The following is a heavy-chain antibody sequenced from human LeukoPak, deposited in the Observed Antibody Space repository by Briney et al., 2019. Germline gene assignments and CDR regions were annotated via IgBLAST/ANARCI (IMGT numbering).Heavy chain of an antibody. D-gene: IGHD3-10*01. CDR3: ARVAGSYYGSGSYYRDYYYYGMDV. CDR1: GYTFTSYD. V-gene: IGHV1-8*01. J-gene: IGHJ6*02. Sequence: ASVKVSCKASGYTFTSYDINWVRQATGQGLEWMGWMNPNSGNTGYAQKFQGRVTMTRNTSISTAYMELSSLRSEDTAVYYCARVAGSYYGSGSYYRDYYYYGMDVWGQGTTVTVSS. CDR2: MNPNSGNT.